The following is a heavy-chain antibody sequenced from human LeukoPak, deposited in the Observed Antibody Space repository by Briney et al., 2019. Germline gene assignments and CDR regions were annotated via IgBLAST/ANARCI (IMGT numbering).Heavy chain of an antibody. CDR2: ISYDGRNK. CDR1: GFTFSRYG. V-gene: IGHV3-30*18. J-gene: IGHJ4*02. D-gene: IGHD3-22*01. Sequence: PGGSLRLSCAASGFTFSRYGMHWVRQAPGKGLEWVAVISYDGRNKYYADSVKGRFTISRDNSKNTLYLQMNSLRAEDTAVYYCAKGRIYYYDSSGYPAPYYFDYWGQGTLVTVSS. CDR3: AKGRIYYYDSSGYPAPYYFDY.